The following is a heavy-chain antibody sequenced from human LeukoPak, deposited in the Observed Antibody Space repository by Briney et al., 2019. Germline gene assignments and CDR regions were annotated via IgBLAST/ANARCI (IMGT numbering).Heavy chain of an antibody. CDR1: GFTFSSYG. CDR2: ISYDGSNK. V-gene: IGHV3-30*18. D-gene: IGHD3-22*01. J-gene: IGHJ4*02. Sequence: RSLRLSCAASGFTFSSYGMHWVRQAPGKGPEWVAVISYDGSNKYYADSVKGRFTISRDNSKNTLYLQMNSLRAEDTAVYYCAKESVINYFDYWGQGTLVTVSS. CDR3: AKESVINYFDY.